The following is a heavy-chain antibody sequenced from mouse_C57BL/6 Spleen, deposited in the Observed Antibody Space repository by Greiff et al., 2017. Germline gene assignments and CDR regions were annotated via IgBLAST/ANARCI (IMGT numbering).Heavy chain of an antibody. CDR2: INPNNGGT. Sequence: VQLQQSGPELVKPGASVKISCKASGYTFTDYYMNWVKQSHGKSLEWIGDINPNNGGTSYNQKFKGKATLTVDKSSSTAYMELRSLTSEDSAVYYCARGSIYYDYEGNHQGYWGQGTTLTVAS. CDR1: GYTFTDYY. D-gene: IGHD2-4*01. CDR3: ARGSIYYDYEGNHQGY. V-gene: IGHV1-26*01. J-gene: IGHJ2*01.